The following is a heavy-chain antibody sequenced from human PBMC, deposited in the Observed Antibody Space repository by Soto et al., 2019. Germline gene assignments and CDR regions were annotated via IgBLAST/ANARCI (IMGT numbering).Heavy chain of an antibody. CDR3: AKLWHPAPNSRYGTFDY. V-gene: IGHV3-30*18. D-gene: IGHD6-13*01. Sequence: PRGSRRLACVASGFTFSNYGMGWVRQAPGKGLEWVTLISYDGSHKYNADSVKGRFTISRDNSKNMLYLQMNSLRAEDTAVYYCAKLWHPAPNSRYGTFDYWGQGTMVTVSS. CDR2: ISYDGSHK. CDR1: GFTFSNYG. J-gene: IGHJ4*02.